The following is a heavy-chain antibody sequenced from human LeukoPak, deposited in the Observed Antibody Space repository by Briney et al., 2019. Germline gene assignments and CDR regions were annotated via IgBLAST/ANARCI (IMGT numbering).Heavy chain of an antibody. Sequence: GGSLRLSCAASGFTVSTNYMSWVRQAPGKGLEWVSVIYSGGSTYYADSVKGRFTISRDNSKNMLYPQMSSLRAEDTAVYYCARSSAYSHWGQGTLVTVSS. CDR3: ARSSAYSH. D-gene: IGHD3-22*01. V-gene: IGHV3-66*02. CDR1: GFTVSTNY. J-gene: IGHJ4*02. CDR2: IYSGGST.